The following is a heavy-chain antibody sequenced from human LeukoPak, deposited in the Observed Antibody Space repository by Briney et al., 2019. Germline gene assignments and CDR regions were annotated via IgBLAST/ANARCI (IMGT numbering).Heavy chain of an antibody. V-gene: IGHV3-30*14. CDR1: GFTFSSYA. D-gene: IGHD6-19*01. CDR3: ARTPGIAVAGTGFFDY. CDR2: ISYDGSNK. J-gene: IGHJ4*02. Sequence: GGSLRLSCAASGFTFSSYAMHWVRQAPGKGLEWVAVISYDGSNKYYADSVKGRFTISRDTSKNTLYPQMNSLRAEDTAVYYCARTPGIAVAGTGFFDYWGQGTLVTVSS.